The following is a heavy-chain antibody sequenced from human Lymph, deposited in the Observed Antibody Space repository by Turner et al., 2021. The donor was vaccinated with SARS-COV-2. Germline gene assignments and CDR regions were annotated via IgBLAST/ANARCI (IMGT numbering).Heavy chain of an antibody. CDR2: IIPILAIA. CDR1: GGTFSSYA. D-gene: IGHD2-2*01. J-gene: IGHJ5*02. V-gene: IGHV1-69*10. CDR3: ARDSPYCSSTSCYDP. Sequence: QVQLVQSGAEVKKPGSSVKVSCKASGGTFSSYAITWVRLAPGQGLEWMGGIIPILAIANYAQKFQGRVTITADKSTSTAYMELSSLRSEDTAVYYCARDSPYCSSTSCYDPWGQGTLVTVSS.